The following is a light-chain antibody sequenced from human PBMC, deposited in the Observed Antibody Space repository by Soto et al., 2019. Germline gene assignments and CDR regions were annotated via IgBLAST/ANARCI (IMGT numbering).Light chain of an antibody. CDR1: QSVSND. J-gene: IGKJ1*01. CDR2: GAS. Sequence: EIVMTQSPATLSVSPGERATLSCRASQSVSNDLAWYQLRPGQAPRLLIYGASTRATGIPARFSGSGSGTEFTLTISSLQSEDFAIYYCQQYTNWPPWTFGQGTKVEIK. CDR3: QQYTNWPPWT. V-gene: IGKV3-15*01.